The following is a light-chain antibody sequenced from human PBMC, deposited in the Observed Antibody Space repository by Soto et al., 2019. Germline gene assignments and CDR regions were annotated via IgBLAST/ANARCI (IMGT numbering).Light chain of an antibody. CDR2: EVS. CDR1: SSDIGGYNY. V-gene: IGLV2-14*01. J-gene: IGLJ2*01. CDR3: SSYTIRTTFVI. Sequence: QSVLTQPASVSGSPGQSITISCTGTSSDIGGYNYVSWYQHHPGKAPKLMIYEVSNRPSGVSNRFSGSKSGNTASLTISGLQAEDEVDYHCSSYTIRTTFVIFGGGTKLTVL.